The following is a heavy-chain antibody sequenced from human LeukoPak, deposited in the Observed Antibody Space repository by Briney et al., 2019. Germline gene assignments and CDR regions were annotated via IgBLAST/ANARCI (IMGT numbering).Heavy chain of an antibody. J-gene: IGHJ4*02. CDR3: ARGPRKGPWGPFDY. D-gene: IGHD7-27*01. V-gene: IGHV3-53*01. CDR2: IYCDDNT. Sequence: GGSLRLSCAVSGFTVSNNYMTWVRQAPGKGLEWVSVIYCDDNTYYADSVKGRFTISRDNSRNTLYLRVNGLRVEDTAIYYCARGPRKGPWGPFDYWGQGTLVTVSS. CDR1: GFTVSNNY.